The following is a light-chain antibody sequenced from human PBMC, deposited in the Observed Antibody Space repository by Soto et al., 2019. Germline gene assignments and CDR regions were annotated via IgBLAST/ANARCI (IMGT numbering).Light chain of an antibody. Sequence: QLVLTQSPSASASLGASVKLTCTLSSGHSSYVIAWHQQQPEEGPRYLMKLNSDGSHTKGDGIPDRFSSSSSGAERYLTISSLQSEDEADYYCQTWGTGIVVFGGGTKLTVL. CDR2: LNSDGSH. CDR3: QTWGTGIVV. J-gene: IGLJ2*01. V-gene: IGLV4-69*01. CDR1: SGHSSYV.